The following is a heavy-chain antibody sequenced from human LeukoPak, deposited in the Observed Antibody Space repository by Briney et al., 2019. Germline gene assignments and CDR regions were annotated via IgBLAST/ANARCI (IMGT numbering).Heavy chain of an antibody. CDR2: INHSGST. CDR3: AREKPYYYDSSGYPFDY. V-gene: IGHV4-34*01. J-gene: IGHJ4*02. CDR1: GGSFSGYY. D-gene: IGHD3-22*01. Sequence: PSETLSLTCAVYGGSFSGYYWSWIRQPPGKGLEWIGEINHSGSTNYNPSLKSRVTISVDTSKNQFSLKLSSVTAADTAVYYCAREKPYYYDSSGYPFDYWAREPWSPSPQ.